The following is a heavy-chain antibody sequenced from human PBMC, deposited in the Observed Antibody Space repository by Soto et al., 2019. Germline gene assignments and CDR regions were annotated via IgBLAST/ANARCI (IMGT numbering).Heavy chain of an antibody. CDR3: AKDALGGGMVRGVITYYYGMDV. Sequence: GGSLRLSCAASGFTFSSYGMHWVRQAPGKGLEWVAVISYDGSNKYYADSVKGRFTISRDNSKNTLYLQMNSLRAEDTAVYYCAKDALGGGMVRGVITYYYGMDVWGQGTTVTVSS. V-gene: IGHV3-30*18. CDR1: GFTFSSYG. CDR2: ISYDGSNK. J-gene: IGHJ6*02. D-gene: IGHD3-10*01.